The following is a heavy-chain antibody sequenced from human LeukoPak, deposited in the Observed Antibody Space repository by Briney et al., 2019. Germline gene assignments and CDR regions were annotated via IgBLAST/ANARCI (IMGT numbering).Heavy chain of an antibody. D-gene: IGHD2-2*01. Sequence: SETLSLTCTVSGGSISSYYWSRIRQPPGKGLEWIGYIYYSGSTNYNPSLKSRVTISVDTSKNQFSLKLSSVTAADTAVYYCARVRHCSSTSCYPTLDYWGQGTLVTVSS. J-gene: IGHJ4*02. CDR3: ARVRHCSSTSCYPTLDY. CDR1: GGSISSYY. CDR2: IYYSGST. V-gene: IGHV4-59*01.